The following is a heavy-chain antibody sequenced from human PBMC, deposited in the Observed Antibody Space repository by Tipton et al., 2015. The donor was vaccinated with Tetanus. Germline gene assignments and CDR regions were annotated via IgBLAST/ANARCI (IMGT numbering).Heavy chain of an antibody. D-gene: IGHD2/OR15-2a*01. CDR1: GGSISSGDYS. Sequence: TLSLTCAVSGGSISSGDYSWSWIRQPPGKGLEWIGYIYDSGSTYYNPPLKGRVTISMDRSNTQFSLRLDSLTAADTAVYYCARAAGFLGLTHDFWGRGTLVSVSS. J-gene: IGHJ4*02. V-gene: IGHV4-30-2*01. CDR3: ARAAGFLGLTHDF. CDR2: IYDSGST.